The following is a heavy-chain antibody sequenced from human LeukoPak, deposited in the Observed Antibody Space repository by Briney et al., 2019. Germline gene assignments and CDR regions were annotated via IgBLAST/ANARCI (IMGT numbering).Heavy chain of an antibody. CDR2: IVWNSGSI. D-gene: IGHD6-13*01. CDR1: GLTFDDYA. Sequence: GRSLRLSCAASGLTFDDYAMHWVRQAPGKGLEWVSGIVWNSGSIDYADSVKGRFTISRDNAKSSLYLQMNSLRDEDTAFYYCAKDVGYSSTFTFEYWGQGTLVTVSS. V-gene: IGHV3-9*01. CDR3: AKDVGYSSTFTFEY. J-gene: IGHJ4*02.